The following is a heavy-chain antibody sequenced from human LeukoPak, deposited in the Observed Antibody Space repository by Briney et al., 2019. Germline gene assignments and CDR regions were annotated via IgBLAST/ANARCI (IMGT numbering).Heavy chain of an antibody. D-gene: IGHD3-9*01. Sequence: GASVRVSCKASGFTFTDHYMHWVRQAPGQGLEWMGWINGNSGTTFYAQKFQDRITVTRGTSISTMYMELNRLTSDDTAVYYCARDFDWGPDYWGQGTLVAVSS. J-gene: IGHJ4*02. CDR2: INGNSGTT. V-gene: IGHV1-2*02. CDR1: GFTFTDHY. CDR3: ARDFDWGPDY.